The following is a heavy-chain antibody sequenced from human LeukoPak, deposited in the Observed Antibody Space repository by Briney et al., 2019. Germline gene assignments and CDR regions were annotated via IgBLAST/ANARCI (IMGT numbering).Heavy chain of an antibody. CDR1: GGSISSSSYY. D-gene: IGHD1-26*01. V-gene: IGHV4-39*07. CDR2: IYYSGST. CDR3: AREEVGASPGGY. J-gene: IGHJ4*02. Sequence: SETLSLTCTVSGGSISSSSYYWGWIRQPPGKGLEWIGSIYYSGSTYYNPSLKSRVTISVDTSKNQFSLKLSAVTAADTAIYYCAREEVGASPGGYWGQGTLVTVSS.